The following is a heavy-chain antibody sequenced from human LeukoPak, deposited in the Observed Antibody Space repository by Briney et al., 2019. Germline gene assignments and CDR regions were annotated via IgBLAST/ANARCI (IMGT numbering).Heavy chain of an antibody. V-gene: IGHV4-4*07. CDR2: IYAGGNT. CDR3: ARGSPRADY. Sequence: SETLSLTCTVSGGSVRSYYWSWIRQPAGKGLEWIGRIYAGGNTDHNPSLKSRVTISIDTSKNHFSLKLTSVTAADTAVYYCARGSPRADYWGQGTLVTVSS. CDR1: GGSVRSYY. J-gene: IGHJ4*02.